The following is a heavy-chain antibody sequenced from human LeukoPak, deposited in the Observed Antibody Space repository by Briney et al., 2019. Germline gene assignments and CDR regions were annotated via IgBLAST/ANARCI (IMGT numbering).Heavy chain of an antibody. CDR3: AREEEGTFDP. CDR2: IYYTGTT. Sequence: SETLSLTCTMSGDSTNTYFWSWIRQPPGKGLEWIGYIYYTGTTNYNPSLKSRVTISVDTSKNQFSLKLSSVTAADTAVYYCAREEEGTFDPWGQGTLVTVSS. CDR1: GDSTNTYF. J-gene: IGHJ5*02. D-gene: IGHD1-1*01. V-gene: IGHV4-59*01.